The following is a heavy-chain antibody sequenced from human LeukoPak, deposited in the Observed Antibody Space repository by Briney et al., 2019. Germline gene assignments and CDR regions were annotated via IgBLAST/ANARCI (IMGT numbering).Heavy chain of an antibody. Sequence: PGGSLRLSCAASGFTVSSNYMSWVRQAPGKGLEWVSGIYSGGSTYYADSVRGRFTISRDSSKNTLYLQMNSLRAEDTAVYYCERDQFAFGLFDYWGQGTLVTVSS. D-gene: IGHD3/OR15-3a*01. CDR2: IYSGGST. CDR1: GFTVSSNY. V-gene: IGHV3-53*01. CDR3: ERDQFAFGLFDY. J-gene: IGHJ4*02.